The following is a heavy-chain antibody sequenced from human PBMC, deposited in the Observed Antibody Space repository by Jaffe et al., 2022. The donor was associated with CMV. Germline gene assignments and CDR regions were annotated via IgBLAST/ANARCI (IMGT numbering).Heavy chain of an antibody. J-gene: IGHJ3*02. V-gene: IGHV4-59*08. CDR2: IYSRGNT. CDR3: ARGMSVGRGTFDI. CDR1: GGSISPYY. Sequence: QVQLQESGPGLVKPSETLSLTCTVSGGSISPYYWSWLRQPPGKGLEWIGYIYSRGNTNYNPSLKSRLIMSVDTSRNDFSLELTSLTAADTAVYFCARGMSVGRGTFDIWGQGTMVAVSS. D-gene: IGHD1-26*01.